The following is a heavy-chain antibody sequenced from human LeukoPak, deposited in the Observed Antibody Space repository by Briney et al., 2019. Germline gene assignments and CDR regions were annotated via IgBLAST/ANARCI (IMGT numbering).Heavy chain of an antibody. CDR2: IRYDENNK. Sequence: GGSLRLSCAASGFTFSSYGMHWVRQAPGKGLEWVAFIRYDENNKYYADSVKGRFTISRDNSKNTLYLQMNSLRAEDTAVYYCAREGYYGSGRNYYYYGMDVWGQGTTVTVSS. CDR1: GFTFSSYG. J-gene: IGHJ6*02. V-gene: IGHV3-30*02. D-gene: IGHD3-10*01. CDR3: AREGYYGSGRNYYYYGMDV.